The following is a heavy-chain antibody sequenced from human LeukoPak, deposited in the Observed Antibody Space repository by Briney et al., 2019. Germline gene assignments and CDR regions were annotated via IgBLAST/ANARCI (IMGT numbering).Heavy chain of an antibody. D-gene: IGHD3-10*02. V-gene: IGHV3-30*18. J-gene: IGHJ6*04. CDR2: ISYDGSNK. CDR3: AELGITMIGGV. Sequence: GGSLRLSCAASGFTFSSYCMHWVRQAPGKGLEWVAVISYDGSNKHYADSVKGRFTISRDNAKNSLYLQMNSLRAEDTAVYYCAELGITMIGGVWGKGTTVTISS. CDR1: GFTFSSYC.